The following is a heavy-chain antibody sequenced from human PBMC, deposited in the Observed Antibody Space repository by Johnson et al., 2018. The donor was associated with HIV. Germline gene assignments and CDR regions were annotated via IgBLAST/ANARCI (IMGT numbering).Heavy chain of an antibody. V-gene: IGHV3-33*01. CDR1: GFTFSSYG. D-gene: IGHD1-1*01. J-gene: IGHJ3*02. CDR2: IWYDGSNT. CDR3: ARGYTWNDVSI. Sequence: QVQLVESGGGVVQPGRSLRLSCAASGFTFSSYGMHWVRQAPGKGLEWVAVIWYDGSNTYFADYVQGRFTISRDNFKSTVYLQMNSLRTVDTAVYYCARGYTWNDVSIWGQGTMVTVSS.